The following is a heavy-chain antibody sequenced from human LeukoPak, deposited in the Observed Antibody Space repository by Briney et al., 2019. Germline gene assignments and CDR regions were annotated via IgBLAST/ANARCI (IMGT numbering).Heavy chain of an antibody. D-gene: IGHD6-6*01. CDR2: IHPKSGGT. V-gene: IGHV1-2*02. Sequence: ASVTVSCKATRYTFNGYYLHWVRPPPGQGLAGVGFIHPKSGGTNYAHKVQGRVTMTRVTSISTDYMELSRLRSDGTAVYYCARRAIAARLVPQDDAFDIWGQGTMVTVSS. CDR3: ARRAIAARLVPQDDAFDI. J-gene: IGHJ3*02. CDR1: RYTFNGYY.